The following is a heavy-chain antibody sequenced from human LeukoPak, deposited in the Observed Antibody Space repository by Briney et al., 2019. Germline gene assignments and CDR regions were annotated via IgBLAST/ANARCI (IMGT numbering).Heavy chain of an antibody. CDR2: ISGSGGST. D-gene: IGHD3-22*01. Sequence: GGSLRLSCAASGFTFSSYAMSWVRQAPGKGLEWVSAISGSGGSTYYADSVKGRFTISRDNSKNTLYLQMNSLRAEDTAVYYCAKLYALIVYRAYTDVWGKGTTVTVSS. V-gene: IGHV3-23*01. J-gene: IGHJ6*03. CDR3: AKLYALIVYRAYTDV. CDR1: GFTFSSYA.